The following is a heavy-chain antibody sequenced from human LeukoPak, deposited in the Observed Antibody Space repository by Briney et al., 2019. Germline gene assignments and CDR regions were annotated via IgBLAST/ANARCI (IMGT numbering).Heavy chain of an antibody. V-gene: IGHV1-69*01. J-gene: IGHJ4*02. CDR1: GGTFSSYA. D-gene: IGHD4-17*01. Sequence: SVRVSCKASGGTFSSYAISWVRQAPGQGLEWMGGIIPIFGTANYAQKFQGRVTITADESTSTAYMELSSLRSEDTAVYYCARDWGDYLSYPLYWGQGTLVTVSS. CDR3: ARDWGDYLSYPLY. CDR2: IIPIFGTA.